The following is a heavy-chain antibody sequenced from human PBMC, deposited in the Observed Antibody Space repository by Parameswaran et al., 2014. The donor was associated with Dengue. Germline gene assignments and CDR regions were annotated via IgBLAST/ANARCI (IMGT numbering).Heavy chain of an antibody. J-gene: IGHJ6*02. V-gene: IGHV3-23*01. CDR3: ANLFNWNDNYSDMDV. D-gene: IGHD1-20*01. Sequence: RWIRQPPGKGLEWVSTISGSGDSTFYADSVKGRFTISRDNSKNTLFLQMNSLRVEDTAVYYCANLFNWNDNYSDMDVWGQGTTVTVSS. CDR2: ISGSGDST.